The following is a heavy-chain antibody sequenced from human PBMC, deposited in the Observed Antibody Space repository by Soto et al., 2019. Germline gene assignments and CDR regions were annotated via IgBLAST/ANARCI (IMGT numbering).Heavy chain of an antibody. CDR1: GYTFTSYG. CDR3: ARDSGEGSAGIPHGMDV. Sequence: ASVKVSCKASGYTFTSYGISWVRQAPGQGLEWMGWISAYNGNTNYAQKLQGRVTMTTDTSTSTAYMELRSLRSDDTAVYYCARDSGEGSAGIPHGMDVWGQGTTVPVAS. CDR2: ISAYNGNT. V-gene: IGHV1-18*01. D-gene: IGHD1-26*01. J-gene: IGHJ6*02.